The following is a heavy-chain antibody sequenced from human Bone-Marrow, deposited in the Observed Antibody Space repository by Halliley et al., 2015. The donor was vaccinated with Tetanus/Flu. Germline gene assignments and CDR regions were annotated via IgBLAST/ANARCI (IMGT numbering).Heavy chain of an antibody. CDR2: IYYSGST. CDR3: ARVASDYYGSGSYYYIAY. CDR1: GGSVSSGSYY. D-gene: IGHD3-10*01. Sequence: TLSLTCTVSGGSVSSGSYYWSWIRQPPGKGLEWIGYIYYSGSTNYTPSLKSRVTISVDTSKNQFSLKLSSVTAADTAVYYCARVASDYYGSGSYYYIAYWGQGTLVTVSS. V-gene: IGHV4-61*01. J-gene: IGHJ4*02.